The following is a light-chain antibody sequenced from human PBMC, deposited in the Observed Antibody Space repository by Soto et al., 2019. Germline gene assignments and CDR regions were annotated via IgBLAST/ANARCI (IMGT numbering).Light chain of an antibody. Sequence: IVLTQSPGTLSLSPGERATLSCRASQSVSSSYLAWYQQKPGQAPRLLIFGVSNRATDIPDRFSGSGSGTDFTLTISRLEPEDFAVYYCQQYTGSPWTFGQGTKVDIK. CDR3: QQYTGSPWT. V-gene: IGKV3-20*01. CDR2: GVS. J-gene: IGKJ1*01. CDR1: QSVSSSY.